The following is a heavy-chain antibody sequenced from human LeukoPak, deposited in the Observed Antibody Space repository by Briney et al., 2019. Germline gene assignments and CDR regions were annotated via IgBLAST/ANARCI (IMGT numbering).Heavy chain of an antibody. CDR1: GFTFSSYG. V-gene: IGHV3-30*18. D-gene: IGHD4-17*01. J-gene: IGHJ4*02. CDR2: ISYDGSNK. CDR3: AKDEMSTFYGDYVDY. Sequence: GGSLRLSCAAPGFTFSSYGMHWVRQAPGNGLEWVAVISYDGSNKYYADSVKGRFTISRDNSKNTPYLQMNSLRAEDTAVYYCAKDEMSTFYGDYVDYWGQGTLVTVSS.